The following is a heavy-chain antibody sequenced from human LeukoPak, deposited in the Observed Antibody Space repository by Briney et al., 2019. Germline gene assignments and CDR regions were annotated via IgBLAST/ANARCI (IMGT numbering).Heavy chain of an antibody. V-gene: IGHV1-69*13. D-gene: IGHD1-26*01. CDR2: IIPIFGTA. CDR3: ARAGYSGSYLGNFQH. J-gene: IGHJ1*01. Sequence: GASVKVSCKASGGTFSSYAISWVRQAPGQGLEWMGGIIPIFGTANYAQKFQGRVTITADESTSTAYMELSSLRSEDTAVYYCARAGYSGSYLGNFQHWGQGTLVTVSS. CDR1: GGTFSSYA.